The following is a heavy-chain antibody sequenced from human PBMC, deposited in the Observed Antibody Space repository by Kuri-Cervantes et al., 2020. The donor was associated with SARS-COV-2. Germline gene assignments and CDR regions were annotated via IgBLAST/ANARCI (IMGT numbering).Heavy chain of an antibody. D-gene: IGHD3-3*01. CDR3: ARGVFITNPPSYYYYMDV. J-gene: IGHJ6*03. CDR2: INPNSGGT. CDR1: GYTFTSYG. V-gene: IGHV1-2*02. Sequence: ASVKVFCKASGYTFTSYGISWVRQAPGQGLEWMGWINPNSGGTNYAQKFQGRVTMTRDTSISTAYMELSRLRSDDTAVYYCARGVFITNPPSYYYYMDVWGKGTTVTVSS.